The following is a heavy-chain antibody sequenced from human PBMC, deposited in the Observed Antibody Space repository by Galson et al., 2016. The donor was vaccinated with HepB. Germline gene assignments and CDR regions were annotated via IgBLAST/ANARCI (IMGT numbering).Heavy chain of an antibody. CDR2: IYWDDDK. Sequence: PALVKPTQTLTLTCTFSGFSLSTSGVGVGWIRQPPGKALEWLALIYWDDDKRYSPSLKRRLTITKDISKNHVILTMTNLDPVDTATYFCAHYNSNWSFAYWGQGSLVTVSS. J-gene: IGHJ4*02. CDR1: GFSLSTSGVG. V-gene: IGHV2-5*02. CDR3: AHYNSNWSFAY. D-gene: IGHD6-6*01.